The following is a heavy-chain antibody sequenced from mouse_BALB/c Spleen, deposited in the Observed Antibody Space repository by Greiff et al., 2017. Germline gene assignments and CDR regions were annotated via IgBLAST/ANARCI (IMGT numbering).Heavy chain of an antibody. CDR2: IWSGGST. Sequence: QVQLKQSGPGLVQPSQSLSITCTVSGFSFTSYGVHWVRQSPGKGLEWLGVIWSGGSTDYNAAFISRLSISKDNSKSQVFFKMNSQQANDTAIYYCGRREVRRSWLAYWGQGTLVTVSA. CDR1: GFSFTSYG. CDR3: GRREVRRSWLAY. V-gene: IGHV2-2*02. J-gene: IGHJ3*01. D-gene: IGHD2-14*01.